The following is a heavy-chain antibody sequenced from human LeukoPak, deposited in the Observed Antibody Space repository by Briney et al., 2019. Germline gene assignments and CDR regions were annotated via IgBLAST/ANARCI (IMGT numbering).Heavy chain of an antibody. V-gene: IGHV4-59*01. CDR3: ARSAGWHFDY. CDR2: IYYTGNT. Sequence: SETLSLTCTVSGGSINSYYWSWIRQPPGKGLEWIGYIYYTGNTNYNPSLDSRVNMSVDLPSDQFSLKLPSVTAADTAVYYCARSAGWHFDYWGQGSLVTVSS. J-gene: IGHJ4*02. CDR1: GGSINSYY. D-gene: IGHD6-19*01.